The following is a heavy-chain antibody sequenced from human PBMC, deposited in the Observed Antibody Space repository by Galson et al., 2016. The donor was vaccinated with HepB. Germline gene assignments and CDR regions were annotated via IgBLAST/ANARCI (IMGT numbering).Heavy chain of an antibody. J-gene: IGHJ6*02. CDR1: RGTFSSSA. CDR2: IIPIFGTT. V-gene: IGHV1-69*13. D-gene: IGHD4-11*01. Sequence: SVKVSCKASRGTFSSSAINWVRQAPGQGLEWMGGIIPIFGTTTSAQRFQGRVTITADESTSTAYMELSGLRSGDTAVYYCARFSGLRDYNNPLDFLKSRRGLDVWGQGTTVTVSS. CDR3: ARFSGLRDYNNPLDFLKSRRGLDV.